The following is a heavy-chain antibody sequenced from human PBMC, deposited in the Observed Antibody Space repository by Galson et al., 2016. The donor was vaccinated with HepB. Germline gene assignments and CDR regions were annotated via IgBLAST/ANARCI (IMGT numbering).Heavy chain of an antibody. V-gene: IGHV6-1*01. J-gene: IGHJ6*02. D-gene: IGHD5-12*01. CDR1: GDSVSSNSAT. Sequence: CAISGDSVSSNSATWNWIRQSPSRGLEWLGRTYYRSKWYNDYALSVKSRITINPDTSKNQFSLQLNSVTPEDTAVYDCARVRNGYSGYANPYYYGRDVWGQGTTVTVSS. CDR3: ARVRNGYSGYANPYYYGRDV. CDR2: TYYRSKWYN.